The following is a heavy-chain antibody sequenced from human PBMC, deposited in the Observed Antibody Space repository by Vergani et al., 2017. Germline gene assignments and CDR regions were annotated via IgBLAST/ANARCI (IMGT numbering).Heavy chain of an antibody. CDR1: GFTFSSYA. V-gene: IGHV3-23*01. D-gene: IGHD3-22*01. Sequence: EVQLLESGGGLVQPGGSLRLSCAASGFTFSSYAMSWVRQAPGKGLEWVSAISGSGDRTYYADSVKGRFTISTGNSKNTLYLQMNSLRAEDTAVYYCANDAFTMVVGYFDLWGRGTLVTVSS. CDR3: ANDAFTMVVGYFDL. CDR2: ISGSGDRT. J-gene: IGHJ2*01.